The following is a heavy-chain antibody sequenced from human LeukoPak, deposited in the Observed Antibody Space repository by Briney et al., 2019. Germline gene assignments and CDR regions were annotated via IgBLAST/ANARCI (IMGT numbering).Heavy chain of an antibody. J-gene: IGHJ4*02. Sequence: GRSLRLSCEASGFNFDDYAMHWVRQAPGKGLEWVSGISWNSGSIGYADSVKGRFTISRDNAKNSLYLQMNSLRPEDTALYYCANLPLAAAATHYWGQGTLVTVSS. CDR1: GFNFDDYA. V-gene: IGHV3-9*01. CDR3: ANLPLAAAATHY. CDR2: ISWNSGSI. D-gene: IGHD6-13*01.